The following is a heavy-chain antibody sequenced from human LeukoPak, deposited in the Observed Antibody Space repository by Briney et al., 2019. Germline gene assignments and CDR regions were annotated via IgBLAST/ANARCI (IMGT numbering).Heavy chain of an antibody. CDR1: GGSFSGYY. CDR3: ARAGCSGGSCYSGAIDY. V-gene: IGHV4-34*01. CDR2: INHSGST. D-gene: IGHD2-15*01. Sequence: PSETLSLTCAVYGGSFSGYYWSWIRQPPGKGLEWIGEINHSGSTNYNPSLKNRVTISVDTSKNQFSLKLSSVTAADTAVYYCARAGCSGGSCYSGAIDYWGQGTLVTVSS. J-gene: IGHJ4*02.